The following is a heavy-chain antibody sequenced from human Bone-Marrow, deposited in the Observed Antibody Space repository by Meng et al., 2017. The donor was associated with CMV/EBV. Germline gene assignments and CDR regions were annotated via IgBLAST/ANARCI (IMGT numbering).Heavy chain of an antibody. V-gene: IGHV3-49*04. J-gene: IGHJ5*02. CDR2: IRSKAYGGTT. Sequence: GGSLRLSCTASGFTFGDYAMSWVRQAPGKGLEWVGFIRSKAYGGTTEYAASVKGRFTISRDDSKSIAYLQMNSLKTEDTAVYYCARETASSWNEGWFDPWGQGTLVTVSS. CDR1: GFTFGDYA. CDR3: ARETASSWNEGWFDP. D-gene: IGHD6-13*01.